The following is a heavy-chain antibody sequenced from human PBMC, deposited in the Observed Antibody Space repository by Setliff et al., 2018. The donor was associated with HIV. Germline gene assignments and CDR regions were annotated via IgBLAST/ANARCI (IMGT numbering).Heavy chain of an antibody. J-gene: IGHJ4*02. V-gene: IGHV4-59*01. CDR3: ARFNALLGSSTYYDY. CDR1: GDSTSSYY. D-gene: IGHD3-22*01. CDR2: IFYSGTT. Sequence: SETLSLTCNVSGDSTSSYYWSWIRQPPGRGLEWIGYIFYSGTTKFNPSLKSRAAISVDSSNNQFSLKMTSVTAADTAVYFCARFNALLGSSTYYDYWGPGLLVTVSS.